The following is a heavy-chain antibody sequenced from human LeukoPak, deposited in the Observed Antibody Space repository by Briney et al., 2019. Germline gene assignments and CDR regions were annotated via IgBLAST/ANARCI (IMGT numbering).Heavy chain of an antibody. Sequence: GGSLRLSCTASGFIFSDYYMIWIRQAPGKGLEWVSYISSSGSTFYQADSVKGRFTISRDNAKNSLCLQMTSLRVEYTAVYDCARDLRSLHLDIWGQGTLATVSS. CDR1: GFIFSDYY. CDR3: ARDLRSLHLDI. J-gene: IGHJ3*02. CDR2: ISSSGSTF. V-gene: IGHV3-11*04. D-gene: IGHD5-24*01.